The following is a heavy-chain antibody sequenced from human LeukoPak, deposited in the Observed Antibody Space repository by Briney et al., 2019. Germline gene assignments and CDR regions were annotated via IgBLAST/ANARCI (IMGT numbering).Heavy chain of an antibody. CDR3: ASRTGGWGPTWDV. J-gene: IGHJ6*02. D-gene: IGHD6-19*01. CDR1: GFTFSSYS. V-gene: IGHV3-21*01. Sequence: GGSLRLSCAASGFTFSSYSMNWVRQAPGKGLEWVSSTSSSSSYIYYADSVKGRFTISRDNAKNSLYLQMNSLRAEDTAVYYCASRTGGWGPTWDVWGQGTTVTVSS. CDR2: TSSSSSYI.